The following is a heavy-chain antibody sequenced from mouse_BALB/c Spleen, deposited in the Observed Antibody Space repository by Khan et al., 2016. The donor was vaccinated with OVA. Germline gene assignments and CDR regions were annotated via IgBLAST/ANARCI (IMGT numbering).Heavy chain of an antibody. Sequence: VESGGSRKLSCAASGFTFSSYGMHWVRQAPEKGLEWVAYISGDSTTIYYADTVKGRFTISRDNPKNTLFLQMTSLMSEDTAMDYCATSYYYGYYFDYWGPGTTLTVSS. CDR2: ISGDSTTI. J-gene: IGHJ2*01. D-gene: IGHD1-1*01. CDR3: ATSYYYGYYFDY. V-gene: IGHV5-17*02. CDR1: GFTFSSYG.